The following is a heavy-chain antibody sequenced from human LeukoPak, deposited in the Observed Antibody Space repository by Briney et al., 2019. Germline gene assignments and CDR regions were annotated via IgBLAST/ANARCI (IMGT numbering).Heavy chain of an antibody. CDR1: GFTFSSYA. Sequence: GGSLRLSCAASGFTFSSYAMSWVRQAPGKGLEWVAVISYDGSNKYYADSVKGRFTISRDNSKNTLYLQMNSLRAEDTAVYYCARVVWYYMDVWGKGTTVTVSS. CDR2: ISYDGSNK. D-gene: IGHD3-16*01. CDR3: ARVVWYYMDV. J-gene: IGHJ6*03. V-gene: IGHV3-30-3*01.